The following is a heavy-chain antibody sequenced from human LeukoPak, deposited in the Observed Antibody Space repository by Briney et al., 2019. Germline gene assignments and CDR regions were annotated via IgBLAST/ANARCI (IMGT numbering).Heavy chain of an antibody. J-gene: IGHJ6*02. CDR1: GYTFTVYY. Sequence: EAAVKVSCKASGYTFTVYYMHWVRQAPGQGLEWMGRINPIRGGTNYAQKFQGRVTMTRDTSISTAYMALSRLRSDDTAVYYCARDQAGSGYDFPAYYSYGMDVWGQGNTVTVSS. CDR3: ARDQAGSGYDFPAYYSYGMDV. V-gene: IGHV1-2*06. CDR2: INPIRGGT. D-gene: IGHD5-12*01.